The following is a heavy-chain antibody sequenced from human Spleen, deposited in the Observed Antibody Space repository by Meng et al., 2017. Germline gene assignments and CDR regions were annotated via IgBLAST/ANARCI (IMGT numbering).Heavy chain of an antibody. CDR1: GGSFSGYY. J-gene: IGHJ4*02. D-gene: IGHD6-19*01. CDR2: INHSGST. Sequence: SETLSLTCAVYGGSFSGYYWSWIRQPPGKGLEWIGEINHSGSTNYNPSLKSRVTISVDTSKSQFSLKLSSVTAADTAVYYCARGQYSSGWHHYFDYWGQGTLVTVSS. CDR3: ARGQYSSGWHHYFDY. V-gene: IGHV4-34*01.